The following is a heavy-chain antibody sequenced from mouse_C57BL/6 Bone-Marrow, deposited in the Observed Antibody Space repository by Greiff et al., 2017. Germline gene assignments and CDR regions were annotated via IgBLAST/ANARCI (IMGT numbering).Heavy chain of an antibody. Sequence: QVQLQQSGAELVKPGASVKLSCKASGYAFSSYWMNWVKQRPGKGLEWIGQINPGDGDTNYNGKFKGKATLTADKSSSTAYMQLSSLTSEDSAVYFCARTHPYYFDYWGQGTTLTVSS. CDR1: GYAFSSYW. CDR2: INPGDGDT. CDR3: ARTHPYYFDY. J-gene: IGHJ2*01. V-gene: IGHV1-80*01.